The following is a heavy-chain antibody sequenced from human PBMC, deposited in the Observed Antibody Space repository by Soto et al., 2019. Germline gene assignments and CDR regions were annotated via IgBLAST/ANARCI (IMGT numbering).Heavy chain of an antibody. CDR1: GYTFTIYW. CDR3: ARPANTVADHFDL. Sequence: GESLKISCQVSGYTFTIYWIGWVRQMPGKGLEWMGIIYPSDSDTRYSPSFRGQVTISADQSINTAYLQWDSLKASDTAIYYCARPANTVADHFDLWGQGTPVTVSS. J-gene: IGHJ4*02. CDR2: IYPSDSDT. V-gene: IGHV5-51*01. D-gene: IGHD4-17*01.